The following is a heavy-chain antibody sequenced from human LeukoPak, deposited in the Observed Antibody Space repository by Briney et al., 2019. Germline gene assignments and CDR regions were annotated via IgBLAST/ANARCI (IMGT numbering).Heavy chain of an antibody. D-gene: IGHD3-22*01. CDR2: ISGSGGST. J-gene: IGHJ4*02. V-gene: IGHV3-23*01. Sequence: GGSLRLSCAVSGFTFSSYAMSWVRQAPGKGLEWVSAISGSGGSTYYADSVKGRFTISRDNSKNTLYLQMNSLRAEDTAVYYCAKDRYYYDSSGYSPFDYWGQGTLVTVSS. CDR1: GFTFSSYA. CDR3: AKDRYYYDSSGYSPFDY.